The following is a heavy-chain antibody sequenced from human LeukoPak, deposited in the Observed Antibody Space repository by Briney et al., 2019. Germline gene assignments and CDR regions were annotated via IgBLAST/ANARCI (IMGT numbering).Heavy chain of an antibody. V-gene: IGHV3-23*01. CDR3: AKRLQSIAAR. J-gene: IGHJ4*02. CDR2: ISGSGGST. D-gene: IGHD6-6*01. CDR1: GLTFSSYA. Sequence: GGSLRLSCAASGLTFSSYAMSWVRQAPGKGLDWVSAISGSGGSTYYADSVKGRFTISRDNSKNTLYLKMNSLRAEDTAVYYCAKRLQSIAARWGQGSLVTVSS.